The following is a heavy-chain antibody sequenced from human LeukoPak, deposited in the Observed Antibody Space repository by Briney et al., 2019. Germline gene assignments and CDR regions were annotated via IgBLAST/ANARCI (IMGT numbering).Heavy chain of an antibody. Sequence: ASVKVSCKVSGKTFNDLSMHWVRQAPGKGLEWMGRFDPEDGETIYAQKFQGRVTMTEDTSTDTAYMELSSLRSEDTAVYYCTTEKDYGSGSYHLWFDPWGQGTLVTVSS. CDR1: GKTFNDLS. D-gene: IGHD3-10*01. J-gene: IGHJ5*02. CDR3: TTEKDYGSGSYHLWFDP. CDR2: FDPEDGET. V-gene: IGHV1-24*01.